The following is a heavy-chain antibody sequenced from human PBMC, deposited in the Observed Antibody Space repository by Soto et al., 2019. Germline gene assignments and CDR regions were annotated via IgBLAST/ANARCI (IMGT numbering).Heavy chain of an antibody. CDR3: VRALLRGYTYGYSDS. J-gene: IGHJ4*02. V-gene: IGHV3-74*01. CDR2: ISDDGTIT. Sequence: GGSLRLSCAASGFSFSTHWMHWVRQDPGKGLVCVSRISDDGTITNYADSVKGRFTISRDNAKNTLYLQMNSLRVEDTAVYYCVRALLRGYTYGYSDSWGQGTLVTVSS. CDR1: GFSFSTHW. D-gene: IGHD5-18*01.